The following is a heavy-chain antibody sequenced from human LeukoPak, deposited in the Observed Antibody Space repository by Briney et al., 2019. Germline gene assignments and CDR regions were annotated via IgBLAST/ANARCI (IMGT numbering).Heavy chain of an antibody. Sequence: GASVTVSCKASGYTFTGYYMHWVRQAPGQGLEWMGWINPNSGGTNYAQKFQGRVTMTRDTSISTAYMELSRLRSDDTAVYYCARGEGYSYGYAYYWGQGTLVTVSS. J-gene: IGHJ4*02. V-gene: IGHV1-2*02. CDR3: ARGEGYSYGYAYY. D-gene: IGHD5-18*01. CDR2: INPNSGGT. CDR1: GYTFTGYY.